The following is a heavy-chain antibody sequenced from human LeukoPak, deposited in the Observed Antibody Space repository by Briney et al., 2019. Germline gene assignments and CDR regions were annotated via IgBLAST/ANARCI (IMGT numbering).Heavy chain of an antibody. CDR1: GFTFSSYG. Sequence: PGGSLRLSCAASGFTFSSYGMHWVRQAPGKGLEWVAVISYDGSNKYYADSVKGRFTISRDSSKNTLYLQMNSLRAEDAAVYYCAKYCSGGSCYGTFDYWGQGTLVTVSS. V-gene: IGHV3-30*18. J-gene: IGHJ4*02. D-gene: IGHD2-15*01. CDR3: AKYCSGGSCYGTFDY. CDR2: ISYDGSNK.